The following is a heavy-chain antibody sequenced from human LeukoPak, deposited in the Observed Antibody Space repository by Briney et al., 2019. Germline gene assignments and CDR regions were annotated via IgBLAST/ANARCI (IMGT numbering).Heavy chain of an antibody. D-gene: IGHD4-11*01. V-gene: IGHV4-4*07. CDR3: ARETTGLARYFDY. J-gene: IGHJ4*02. Sequence: SETLSLTCTVSGAAISSYYWSWIRQPAGKGLEWIGRIYTSGSTNYNPSLKSRVTMSVDTSKNQFSLNLSSVTAADTAFYYCARETTGLARYFDYWGQGTLVTVSS. CDR1: GAAISSYY. CDR2: IYTSGST.